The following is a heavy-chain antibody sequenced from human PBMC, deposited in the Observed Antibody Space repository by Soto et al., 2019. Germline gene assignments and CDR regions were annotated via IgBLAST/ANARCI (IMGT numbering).Heavy chain of an antibody. V-gene: IGHV3-9*01. D-gene: IGHD2-2*01. CDR2: ISWNSGNI. CDR3: AKGSSTTNFSYFDY. CDR1: GFTFDDYA. J-gene: IGHJ4*02. Sequence: EVQLVESGGGLEQPGRSLRLSCAASGFTFDDYAMHWVRQAPGKGLEWVSSISWNSGNIGYADSVKGRFTISRDNAKNSLYLQMNSLRSEDTALYYCAKGSSTTNFSYFDYWGQGTLVTVSS.